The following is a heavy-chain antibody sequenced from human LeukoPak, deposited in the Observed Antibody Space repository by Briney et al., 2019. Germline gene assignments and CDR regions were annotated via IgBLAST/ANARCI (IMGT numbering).Heavy chain of an antibody. CDR1: GFTFSSYW. CDR3: ARESAGAALGD. CDR2: IKTDGSST. J-gene: IGHJ4*02. Sequence: GGSLRLSCAVSGFTFSSYWMHWVRQAPGKGLVWVSRIKTDGSSTGYADSVKGRFTISRDNAKNTLYLQMDSLRAEDTAVYYCARESAGAALGDWGQGTLVIVSS. V-gene: IGHV3-74*01. D-gene: IGHD6-6*01.